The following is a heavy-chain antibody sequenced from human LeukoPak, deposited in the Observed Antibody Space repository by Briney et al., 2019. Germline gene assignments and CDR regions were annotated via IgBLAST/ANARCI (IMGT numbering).Heavy chain of an antibody. CDR2: IIPIFGTA. Sequence: ASVKVSCKASGGTFSSYAISWVRQAPGQGLEWMGGIIPIFGTANYAQKFQGRVTITTDESTSTAYMELSGLRSEDTAVYYCARGLVLRFLEWSNIMGNWFDPWGQGTLVTVSS. D-gene: IGHD3-3*01. CDR1: GGTFSSYA. J-gene: IGHJ5*02. V-gene: IGHV1-69*05. CDR3: ARGLVLRFLEWSNIMGNWFDP.